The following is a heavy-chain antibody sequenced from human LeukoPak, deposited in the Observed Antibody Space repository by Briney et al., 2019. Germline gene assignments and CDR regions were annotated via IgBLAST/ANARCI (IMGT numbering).Heavy chain of an antibody. D-gene: IGHD2-15*01. V-gene: IGHV4-61*01. CDR3: ARGYCSGGSCYHFDY. J-gene: IGHJ4*02. Sequence: SETLSLTCTVSGGSVSSGSYYWSWIRQPPGKGLEWIGYIYYSGSTNYNPSLKSRVTISVDTSKNQFSLKLSSVTAADTAVYYCARGYCSGGSCYHFDYWGQGTLVTVSP. CDR2: IYYSGST. CDR1: GGSVSSGSYY.